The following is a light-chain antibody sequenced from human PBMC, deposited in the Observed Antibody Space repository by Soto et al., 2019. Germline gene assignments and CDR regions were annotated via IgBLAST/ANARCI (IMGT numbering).Light chain of an antibody. J-gene: IGLJ2*01. V-gene: IGLV2-14*01. CDR1: STDVADYNF. CDR2: EVS. Sequence: QSALTQPASVSGSPGQSITISCTGTSTDVADYNFVSWYQQHPGKAPKLMIYEVSNRPSGISNRFSGSKSGNTASLTISGLQAEDEADYYCCSYTSSSTVFGGGTKLTVL. CDR3: CSYTSSSTV.